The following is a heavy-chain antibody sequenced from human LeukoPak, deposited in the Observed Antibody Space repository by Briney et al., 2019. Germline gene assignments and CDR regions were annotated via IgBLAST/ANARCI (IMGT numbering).Heavy chain of an antibody. CDR2: IKQDGSEK. CDR3: ARASISLDY. Sequence: GGSLRLSCAAPGFTFSSYWMSWVRQAPGKGLEWVANIKQDGSEKYYVDSVKGRFTISRDNAKNSLYLQMNSLRAEDTAVYYCARASISLDYWGQGTLVTVSS. D-gene: IGHD3-3*02. V-gene: IGHV3-7*01. J-gene: IGHJ4*02. CDR1: GFTFSSYW.